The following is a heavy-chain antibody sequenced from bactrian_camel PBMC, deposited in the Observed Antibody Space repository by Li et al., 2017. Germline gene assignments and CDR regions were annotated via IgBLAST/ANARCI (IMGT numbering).Heavy chain of an antibody. J-gene: IGHJ4*01. CDR1: GYRVSDYC. CDR2: IGGDASQ. V-gene: IGHV3S53*01. Sequence: HVQLVESGGGSVQPGGSLRLSCTLSGYRVSDYCVGWFRQPPGKEREGVGAIGGDASQFYADSVKGRFTIYRDNAKNTVYLQMNSLKPADTAMYYCAADQRGSCYRLGRGPEFEPDYWARVPRSPSP. CDR3: AADQRGSCYRLGRGPEFEPDY. D-gene: IGHD2*01.